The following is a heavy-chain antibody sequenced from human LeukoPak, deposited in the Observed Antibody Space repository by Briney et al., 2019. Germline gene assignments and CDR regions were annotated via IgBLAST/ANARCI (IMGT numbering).Heavy chain of an antibody. CDR2: ISSGSTYI. V-gene: IGHV3-21*01. J-gene: IGHJ4*02. CDR3: ARDPFYYDAAGSDDY. CDR1: EFTFNSYS. D-gene: IGHD3-22*01. Sequence: GGSLRLSCAASEFTFNSYSFNWIRQPPGEGLEWVSSISSGSTYIYYSDSVKGRFTVSRDNAKNSLYLQMNNLRAEDTAVYYYARDPFYYDAAGSDDYWGQGTLVTVSS.